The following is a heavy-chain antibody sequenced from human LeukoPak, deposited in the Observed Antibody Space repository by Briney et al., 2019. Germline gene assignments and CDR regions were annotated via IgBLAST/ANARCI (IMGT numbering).Heavy chain of an antibody. CDR2: ISSDSGII. V-gene: IGHV3-48*01. J-gene: IGHJ4*02. Sequence: PGGSLRLSCAASGFTFSHYSINWVRQAPGKGLEWVSYISSDSGIIYYADSVKGRFTISRDNAKSSLYLQMNSLRAEDTAVYYCATSRNWGQGALVTVSS. CDR3: ATSRN. CDR1: GFTFSHYS.